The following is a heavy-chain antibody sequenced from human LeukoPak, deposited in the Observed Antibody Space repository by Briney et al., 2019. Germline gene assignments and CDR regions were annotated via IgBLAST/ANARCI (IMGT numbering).Heavy chain of an antibody. CDR2: ISSSSSYI. CDR1: GFTLSSYA. D-gene: IGHD6-19*01. J-gene: IGHJ6*04. V-gene: IGHV3-21*01. CDR3: ASRSGYSSDDGMDV. Sequence: GGSLRLSCAASGFTLSSYAMSWVRQAPGKGLEWVSSISSSSSYIYYADSVKGRFTISRDNAKNSLYLQMNSLRAEDTAVYYCASRSGYSSDDGMDVWGKGTTITVSS.